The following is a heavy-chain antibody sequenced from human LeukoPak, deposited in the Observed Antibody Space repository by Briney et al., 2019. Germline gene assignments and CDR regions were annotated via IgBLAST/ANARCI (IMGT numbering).Heavy chain of an antibody. J-gene: IGHJ5*02. CDR3: ARDPQYYDFWSGYHKRGRNGWFDP. V-gene: IGHV1-46*01. CDR2: INPSGGST. Sequence: ASVKVSCKASGYTFTSYYMHWVRQAPGQGLEWMGIINPSGGSTSYAQKFQGRVTMTRDMSTSTVYMELSSLRSEDTAVYYCARDPQYYDFWSGYHKRGRNGWFDPWGQGTLVTVSS. CDR1: GYTFTSYY. D-gene: IGHD3-3*01.